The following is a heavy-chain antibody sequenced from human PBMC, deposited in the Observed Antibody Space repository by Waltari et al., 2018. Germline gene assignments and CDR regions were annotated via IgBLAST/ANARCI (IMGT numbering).Heavy chain of an antibody. Sequence: VQLVESGGGLVQPGKTLRLSCVASGFIFEESVMHWVRQVPGKVLVLLSGISWNSYKIVYADSVKGRFTISRDNAENSLYLLMNNLRSDDTALYYCVRDAFGNTIGGVFDYWGQGTLLTVSS. V-gene: IGHV3-9*01. CDR2: ISWNSYKI. CDR3: VRDAFGNTIGGVFDY. D-gene: IGHD3-3*01. CDR1: GFIFEESV. J-gene: IGHJ4*02.